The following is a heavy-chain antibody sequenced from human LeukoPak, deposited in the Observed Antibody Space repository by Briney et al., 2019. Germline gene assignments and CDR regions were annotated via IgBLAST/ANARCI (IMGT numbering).Heavy chain of an antibody. Sequence: ASVKVSCKVSGYTLTELSMHWVRQAPGQGLEWMGWISSYNGNTKYEQKLQGRATLTTDTSTSTAYMELRGLRSDDTAVYYCARGTDDFWSPYYMKEGFDIWGQGTMVTVSP. CDR1: GYTLTELS. CDR2: ISSYNGNT. V-gene: IGHV1-18*01. J-gene: IGHJ3*02. D-gene: IGHD3-3*01. CDR3: ARGTDDFWSPYYMKEGFDI.